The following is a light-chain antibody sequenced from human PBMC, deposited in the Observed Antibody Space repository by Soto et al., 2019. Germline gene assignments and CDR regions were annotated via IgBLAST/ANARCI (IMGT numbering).Light chain of an antibody. V-gene: IGKV3-15*01. CDR2: GAS. CDR1: QSVSSN. J-gene: IGKJ1*01. CDR3: QQYNNWPPWT. Sequence: EIVMTQSPATLSVSPGERATLSCRASQSVSSNLAWYQQKPGQAPRLLIYGASTRATVIPARFSGSGSGTEFTLTISSRQSEDFAAYYCQQYNNWPPWTFGQGTKVEIK.